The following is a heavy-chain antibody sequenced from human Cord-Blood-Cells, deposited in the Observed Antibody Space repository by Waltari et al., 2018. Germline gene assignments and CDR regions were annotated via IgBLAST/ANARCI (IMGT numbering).Heavy chain of an antibody. V-gene: IGHV4-39*01. CDR2: IYYSGST. J-gene: IGHJ4*02. Sequence: QLQLQASGPGLVKPSETLSLTCTVSGGSISSSSYYWGWIRQPPGKGLEWIGSIYYSGSTYYNPSLKSRVTISVDTSKNQFSLKLSSVTAADTAVYYCARLRGSSPPNFDYWGQGTLVTVSS. CDR3: ARLRGSSPPNFDY. D-gene: IGHD6-6*01. CDR1: GGSISSSSYY.